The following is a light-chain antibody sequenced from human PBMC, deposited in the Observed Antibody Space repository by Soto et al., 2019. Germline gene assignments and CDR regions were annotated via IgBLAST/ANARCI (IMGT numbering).Light chain of an antibody. CDR3: QQLNSYPLIA. V-gene: IGKV4-1*01. CDR1: RRGLYSSNNKNY. Sequence: DIVMIQYPASLAVSLGGGAAINSKCSRRGLYSSNNKNYLAWYQQKPGKAPKLLIYDASTLESGVPSRFSGSGSGTDFTLTISSLQPEDFATYYCQQLNSYPLIAFGQGTQLEIK. CDR2: DAS. J-gene: IGKJ5*01.